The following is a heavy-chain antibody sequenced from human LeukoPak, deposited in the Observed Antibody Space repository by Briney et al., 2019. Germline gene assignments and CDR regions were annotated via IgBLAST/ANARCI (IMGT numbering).Heavy chain of an antibody. Sequence: GGSLRLSCAASGFTFSTYSMNWVRQAPGKGLEWVSYISGSSGTIYYADSVKGRFTISRDNAKNSLYPQMNSLRAEDTAVYYCARRSEFGVLYYMDVWGKGTTVTVSS. J-gene: IGHJ6*03. D-gene: IGHD3-16*01. V-gene: IGHV3-48*01. CDR1: GFTFSTYS. CDR2: ISGSSGTI. CDR3: ARRSEFGVLYYMDV.